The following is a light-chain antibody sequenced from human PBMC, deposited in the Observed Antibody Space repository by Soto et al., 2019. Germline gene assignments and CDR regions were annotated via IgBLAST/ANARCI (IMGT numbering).Light chain of an antibody. V-gene: IGLV1-47*01. CDR3: AAWDSLSAWV. CDR2: RNT. Sequence: QSVLTQPPSASGTPGQTVTMSCSGSSSNIGRNYVYWYQQLPGTAPKLLIYRNTQRPSGVPDRFSGSKSGASASLAISGLRSEDEADYYCAAWDSLSAWVFGGGTKLTVL. J-gene: IGLJ3*02. CDR1: SSNIGRNY.